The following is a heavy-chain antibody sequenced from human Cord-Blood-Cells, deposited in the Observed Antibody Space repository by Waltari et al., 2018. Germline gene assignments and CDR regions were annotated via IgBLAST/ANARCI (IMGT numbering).Heavy chain of an antibody. CDR3: ARDLRKVGMGGFDP. Sequence: EVQLVESGGGLVQPGGSLRLSSPASGFTFRSYSLNWVRQAPGKGLEWVSYISSSSSTIYCADSVKGRFTISRDNAKNSLDLQMDSLRDEDTAVYYGARDLRKVGMGGFDPWGQGTLVTVSS. J-gene: IGHJ5*02. V-gene: IGHV3-48*02. CDR1: GFTFRSYS. CDR2: ISSSSSTI. D-gene: IGHD1-26*01.